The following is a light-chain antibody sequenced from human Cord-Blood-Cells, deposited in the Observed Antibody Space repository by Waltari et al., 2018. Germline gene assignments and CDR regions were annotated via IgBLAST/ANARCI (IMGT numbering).Light chain of an antibody. CDR3: CSYAGSSTWV. Sequence: SALTQPASVSGSPGQSITISCTGTSSDVGGYNLVSWCQQHPGKAPKLMIYEGSNRPSGVSNRFSGSKSGNTASLTISGLQAEDEADYYCCSYAGSSTWVFGGGTKLTVL. CDR2: EGS. V-gene: IGLV2-23*01. J-gene: IGLJ3*02. CDR1: SSDVGGYNL.